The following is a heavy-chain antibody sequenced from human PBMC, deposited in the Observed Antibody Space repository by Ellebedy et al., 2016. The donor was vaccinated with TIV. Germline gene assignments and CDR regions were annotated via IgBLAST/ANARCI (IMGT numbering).Heavy chain of an antibody. V-gene: IGHV1-46*01. CDR1: GYTFTDYY. CDR3: ARTPGPSVVGAADFDY. D-gene: IGHD1-26*01. J-gene: IGHJ4*02. CDR2: INPSGGST. Sequence: AASVKVSCKASGYTFTDYYLHWVRQAPGQGLDWMGVINPSGGSTNYAQNFRGRVTMTRDTSTSTVYMELSSLRSEDTAVYYCARTPGPSVVGAADFDYWGQGTLVTVSS.